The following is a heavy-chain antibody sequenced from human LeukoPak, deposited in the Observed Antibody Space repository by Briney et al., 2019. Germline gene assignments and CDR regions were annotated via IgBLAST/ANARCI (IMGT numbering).Heavy chain of an antibody. Sequence: ASVKVSCKASGYTFTGYYMHWVRQAPGQGLEWMGWVNPNSGGTNYAQKFQGRVTMTRDTSISTAYMELSRLRSDDTAVYYCARDPAGATVVTDYFDYWGQGTLVTVSS. CDR2: VNPNSGGT. J-gene: IGHJ4*02. V-gene: IGHV1-2*02. CDR3: ARDPAGATVVTDYFDY. CDR1: GYTFTGYY. D-gene: IGHD4-23*01.